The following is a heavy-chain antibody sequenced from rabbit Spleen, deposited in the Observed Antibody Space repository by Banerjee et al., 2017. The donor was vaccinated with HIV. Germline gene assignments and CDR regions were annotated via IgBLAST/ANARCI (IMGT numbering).Heavy chain of an antibody. CDR2: IYTGSGST. J-gene: IGHJ6*01. Sequence: QSLEESGGDLVKPGASLTLTCTASGFSFSSDYWICWVRQAPGKGLEWIGCIYTGSGSTYYASWAKGRFTISKTSSTTVTLKMTSLTVADTATYFCARDTGSSFSSYGMDLWGQGTLVTVS. D-gene: IGHD8-1*01. V-gene: IGHV1S40*01. CDR3: ARDTGSSFSSYGMDL. CDR1: GFSFSSDYW.